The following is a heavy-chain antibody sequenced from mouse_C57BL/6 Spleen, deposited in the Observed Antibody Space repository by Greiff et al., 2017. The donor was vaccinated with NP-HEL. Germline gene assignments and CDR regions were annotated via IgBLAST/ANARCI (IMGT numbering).Heavy chain of an antibody. J-gene: IGHJ1*03. Sequence: QVQLQQPGAELVKPGASVKLSCKASGYTFTSYWMHWVKQRPGQGLEWIGMIHPNSGSTNYNEKFKSKATLTVDKSTSTAYMRLSSLTSEDSAVYYCASLGVRGYFDVWGTGTTVTVSS. V-gene: IGHV1-64*01. CDR3: ASLGVRGYFDV. CDR1: GYTFTSYW. D-gene: IGHD3-2*02. CDR2: IHPNSGST.